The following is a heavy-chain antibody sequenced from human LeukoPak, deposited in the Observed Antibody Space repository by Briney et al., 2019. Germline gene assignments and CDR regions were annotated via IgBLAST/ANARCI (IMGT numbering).Heavy chain of an antibody. D-gene: IGHD3-22*01. CDR2: ISWDGGST. Sequence: GGSLRLSCAASGFTFDDYTMHWVRQAPGKGLEWVSLISWDGGSTYYADSVKGRFTVSRDNSKNTLYLQMNNLRAEDTAVYYCAKDFSVYFHDSRVLDYWGQGTLVTVSS. CDR1: GFTFDDYT. V-gene: IGHV3-43*01. J-gene: IGHJ4*02. CDR3: AKDFSVYFHDSRVLDY.